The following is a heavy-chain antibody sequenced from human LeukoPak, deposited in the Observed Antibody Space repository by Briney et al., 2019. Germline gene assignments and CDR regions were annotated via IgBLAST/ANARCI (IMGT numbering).Heavy chain of an antibody. Sequence: PGGSLRLSCAASGFTFSRYWMNWVRQAPGKGLEWVANIKQDGSEEYYVDSVKGRFTISRDNAKNSLYLQMNSLRAEDTAVYYCASETWYKSDQWGQGTLVTVSS. CDR3: ASETWYKSDQ. CDR1: GFTFSRYW. J-gene: IGHJ4*02. V-gene: IGHV3-7*01. D-gene: IGHD1-1*01. CDR2: IKQDGSEE.